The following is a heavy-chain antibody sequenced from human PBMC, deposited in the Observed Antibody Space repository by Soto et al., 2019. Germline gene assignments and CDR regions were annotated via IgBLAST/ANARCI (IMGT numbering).Heavy chain of an antibody. Sequence: SETLSLTCTVSGVSISSGDYYWSWIRQPPGKGLEWIGYIYYSGSTYYNPSLKSRVTTSVDTSKNQFSLKLSSVTAADTAVYYCARVADCSGGRCYFSVDYWGQGTLVTVSS. CDR2: IYYSGST. D-gene: IGHD2-15*01. J-gene: IGHJ4*02. V-gene: IGHV4-30-4*01. CDR1: GVSISSGDYY. CDR3: ARVADCSGGRCYFSVDY.